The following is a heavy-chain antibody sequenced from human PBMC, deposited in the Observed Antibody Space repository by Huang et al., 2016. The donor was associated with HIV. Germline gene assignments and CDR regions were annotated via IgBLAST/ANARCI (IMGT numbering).Heavy chain of an antibody. CDR1: GGSFSGSY. Sequence: QVQLQQWGAGLLRPSETLSLTCAVYGGSFSGSYGTWVRQPPGKGLEWIGEINHSEGTNYNPSIKSRVTISVDTSRNQFSLTLTSVTAADTAVYYCARGQGGYYYYYMDVWGKGTTVTVSS. CDR2: INHSEGT. CDR3: ARGQGGYYYYYMDV. J-gene: IGHJ6*03. V-gene: IGHV4-34*01.